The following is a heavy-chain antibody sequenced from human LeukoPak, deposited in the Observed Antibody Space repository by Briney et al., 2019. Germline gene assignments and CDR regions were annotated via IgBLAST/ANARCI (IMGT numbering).Heavy chain of an antibody. CDR3: AREADLHYYYYMDV. CDR1: GYTFTGYY. D-gene: IGHD6-25*01. Sequence: GASVKVSCKASGYTFTGYYMHWVRQAPGQGLEWMGWINPNSGGTNYAQKFQGRVTMTGDTSISTAYMELSRLRSDDTAVYYCAREADLHYYYYMDVWGKGTTVTISS. V-gene: IGHV1-2*02. CDR2: INPNSGGT. J-gene: IGHJ6*03.